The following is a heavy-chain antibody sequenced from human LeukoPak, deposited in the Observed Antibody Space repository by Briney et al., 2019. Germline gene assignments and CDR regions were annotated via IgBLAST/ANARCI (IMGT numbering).Heavy chain of an antibody. J-gene: IGHJ3*02. CDR3: ARDANYHVSSDYYDAFDI. CDR2: IRGDESRK. CDR1: GFSFSSYW. D-gene: IGHD3-22*01. Sequence: PGGSLRLSCAASGFSFSSYWMTWLRQAPGEGLEWVANIRGDESRKYYLDSVTGRFTISRDNAKNSLYLQMNSLRAEDTAVYYCARDANYHVSSDYYDAFDIWGQGTMVTVSS. V-gene: IGHV3-7*01.